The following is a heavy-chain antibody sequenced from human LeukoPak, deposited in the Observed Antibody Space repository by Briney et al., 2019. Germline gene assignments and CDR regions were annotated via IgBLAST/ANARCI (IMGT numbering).Heavy chain of an antibody. CDR2: ISYDGSNK. D-gene: IGHD6-19*01. J-gene: IGHJ4*02. Sequence: GGSLRLSCAASGFTFSSYWMSWVRQAPGKGLEWVAVISYDGSNKYYADSVKGRFTISRDNSKNTLYLQMNSLRTEDTAVYYCAGAELAGTGGDYWGQGTLVTVSS. CDR1: GFTFSSYW. CDR3: AGAELAGTGGDY. V-gene: IGHV3-30-3*01.